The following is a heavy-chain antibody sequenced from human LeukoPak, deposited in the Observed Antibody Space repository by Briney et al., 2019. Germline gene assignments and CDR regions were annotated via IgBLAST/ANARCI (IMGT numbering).Heavy chain of an antibody. CDR1: GFSFGSYC. Sequence: RGSLRLSCAPSGFSFGSYCMRWVRPAPDKGLGWGAFIRYDGSNKYYEDSVKGRFTISRDNSKNTLYLQMNSLRAEDTAVYYCAKGGGYEAQYYYYYLDVWGKGTTVTISS. J-gene: IGHJ6*03. V-gene: IGHV3-30*02. D-gene: IGHD5-12*01. CDR2: IRYDGSNK. CDR3: AKGGGYEAQYYYYYLDV.